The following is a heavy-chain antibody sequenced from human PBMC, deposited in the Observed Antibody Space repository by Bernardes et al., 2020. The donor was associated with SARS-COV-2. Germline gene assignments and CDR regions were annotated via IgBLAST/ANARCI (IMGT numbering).Heavy chain of an antibody. V-gene: IGHV3-21*01. CDR1: GFAFSSST. CDR3: VRRGVAGAYGMDV. J-gene: IGHJ6*02. D-gene: IGHD2-15*01. CDR2: ISSTSSYI. Sequence: VWSLRLSCAASGFAFSSSTMYWVRQAPGKGLEWVSSISSTSSYIYYVDSVKGRFTISRDNAKNSLYLQMNSLRAEDTAVYYCVRRGVAGAYGMDVWGQGTTVTVSS.